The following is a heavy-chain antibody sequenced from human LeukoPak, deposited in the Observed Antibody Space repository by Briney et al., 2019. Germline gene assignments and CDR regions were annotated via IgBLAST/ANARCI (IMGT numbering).Heavy chain of an antibody. D-gene: IGHD1-26*01. CDR2: INHSGST. CDR3: ARGRWELPSKAFDY. J-gene: IGHJ4*02. CDR1: GGSFSGYY. V-gene: IGHV4-34*01. Sequence: SETLSLTCAVYGGSFSGYYWSWIRQPPGKGLEWIGEINHSGSTNYNPSLKSRVTISVDTSKNQFSLKLSSVTAADTAVYYCARGRWELPSKAFDYWGQGTLVTVSS.